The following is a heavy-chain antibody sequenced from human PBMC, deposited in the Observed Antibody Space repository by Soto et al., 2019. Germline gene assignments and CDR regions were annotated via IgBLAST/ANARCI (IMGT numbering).Heavy chain of an antibody. V-gene: IGHV3-7*01. CDR1: GFTFSSYW. CDR3: ARDPGVFWSGYFFDD. J-gene: IGHJ4*02. D-gene: IGHD3-3*01. Sequence: GGSLRLSCAASGFTFSSYWMSWVRQAPGKGLEWVANIKQDGSEKYYVDSLKGRFTISRDNAKNSLYLQMNSLRAEDTAVYYCARDPGVFWSGYFFDDWGQGTLVTVSS. CDR2: IKQDGSEK.